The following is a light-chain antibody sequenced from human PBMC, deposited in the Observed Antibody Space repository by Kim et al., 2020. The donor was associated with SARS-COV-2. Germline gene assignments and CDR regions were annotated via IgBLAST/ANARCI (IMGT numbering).Light chain of an antibody. CDR3: QQLNSYRT. CDR1: KGISSY. Sequence: SASVGDRVTITGRASKGISSYLAWYQQKPGKAPKLLIYAASTLETGVPSRFSGSGSGTDFTLTISSLQPEDFATYYCQQLNSYRTFGQGTKVDIK. V-gene: IGKV1-9*01. CDR2: AAS. J-gene: IGKJ1*01.